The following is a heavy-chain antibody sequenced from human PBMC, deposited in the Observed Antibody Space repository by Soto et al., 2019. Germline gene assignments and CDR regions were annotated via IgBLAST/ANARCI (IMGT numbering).Heavy chain of an antibody. V-gene: IGHV4-34*01. CDR1: GGSFSGYY. CDR2: INHSGST. D-gene: IGHD3-3*01. CDR3: ARLPKYDFWSGLLPPQYQVDY. J-gene: IGHJ4*02. Sequence: SETLSLTCAVYGGSFSGYYWSWIRQPPGKGLEWIGEINHSGSTNYNPSLKSRVTISVDTSKNQFSMKLSSVTAADTAVYYCARLPKYDFWSGLLPPQYQVDYWGKGPLLTVS.